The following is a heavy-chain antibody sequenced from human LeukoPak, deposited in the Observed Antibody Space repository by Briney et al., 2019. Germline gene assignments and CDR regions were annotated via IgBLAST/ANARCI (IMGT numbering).Heavy chain of an antibody. V-gene: IGHV1-2*02. CDR2: INPNSGAT. D-gene: IGHD3-22*01. J-gene: IGHJ4*02. CDR1: GYTLTDYY. Sequence: ASVKVSCKASGYTLTDYYLHWVRQAPGQGLKWMGWINPNSGATHYAQSFQARVTMTRDTSIASSYMELTGLESDDTAVYYCARSGYDSSGYYYTDYWGQGTLVTVSS. CDR3: ARSGYDSSGYYYTDY.